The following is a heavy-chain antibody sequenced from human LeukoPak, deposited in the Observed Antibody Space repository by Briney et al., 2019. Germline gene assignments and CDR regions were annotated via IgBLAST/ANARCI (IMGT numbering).Heavy chain of an antibody. CDR2: IYPGDSDT. Sequence: GESLKISCKGSGYSFTSYWIGWVRQMPGKGLEWMGIIYPGDSDTRYSPSFQGQVTISADKSISTAYLQWSSLKASDTAMYYCARLRPKEGATRGYFDYWGQGTLVTVSS. CDR3: ARLRPKEGATRGYFDY. D-gene: IGHD1-26*01. J-gene: IGHJ4*02. V-gene: IGHV5-51*01. CDR1: GYSFTSYW.